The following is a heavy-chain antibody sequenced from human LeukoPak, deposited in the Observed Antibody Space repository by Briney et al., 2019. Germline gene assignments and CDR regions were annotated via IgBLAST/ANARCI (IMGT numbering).Heavy chain of an antibody. CDR2: ISGSGGST. CDR3: AKDRQYYDFWSGYYIPP. D-gene: IGHD3-3*01. V-gene: IGHV3-23*01. Sequence: PGGSLRLSCAASGFTFSSYAMSWVRQAPGKGLEWVSAISGSGGSTYYADSVKGRFTISRDNSKNTLYLQMNSLRAEDTAVYYCAKDRQYYDFWSGYYIPPWGQGTLVTVSS. CDR1: GFTFSSYA. J-gene: IGHJ5*02.